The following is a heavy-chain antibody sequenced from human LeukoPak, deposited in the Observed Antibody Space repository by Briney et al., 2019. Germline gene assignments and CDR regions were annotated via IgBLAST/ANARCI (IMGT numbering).Heavy chain of an antibody. V-gene: IGHV3-30*02. D-gene: IGHD2-21*01. CDR2: IRYDGSNK. CDR1: GFTFSSYG. CDR3: ARDPQYCGGDCYSDYYYMDV. Sequence: GGSLRLSCAASGFTFSSYGMHWVRQAPGKGLEWVAFIRYDGSNKYYADSVKGRFTISRDNAKNSLYLQMNSLRAEDTAVYYCARDPQYCGGDCYSDYYYMDVWGKGTTVTVSS. J-gene: IGHJ6*03.